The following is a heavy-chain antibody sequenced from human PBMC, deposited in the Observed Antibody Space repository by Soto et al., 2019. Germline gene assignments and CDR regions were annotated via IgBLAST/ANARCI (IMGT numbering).Heavy chain of an antibody. Sequence: SETLSLTCTVSGGSISSYYWSWIRQPPGKGLEWIGYIYYSGSTTYNPSLKSRVTISVDTSRNQLSLKLSSVTAADTAVYYCAREMGEYCFDYWGQGTLVTVFS. CDR3: AREMGEYCFDY. V-gene: IGHV4-59*01. J-gene: IGHJ4*02. D-gene: IGHD2-15*01. CDR1: GGSISSYY. CDR2: IYYSGST.